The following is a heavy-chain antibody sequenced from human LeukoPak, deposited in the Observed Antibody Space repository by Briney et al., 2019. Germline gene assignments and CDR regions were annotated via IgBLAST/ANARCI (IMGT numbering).Heavy chain of an antibody. V-gene: IGHV1-2*02. J-gene: IGHJ3*02. CDR1: XYTXTXYY. Sequence: XKAXXYTXTXYYMHWVRQAPGQGLEWMGWINPNSGGTNYAQKFQGRVTMTRDTSISTAYMELSRLRSDDTAVYYCARAVGATNNAFDIWGQGTMVTVSS. CDR3: ARAVGATNNAFDI. D-gene: IGHD1-26*01. CDR2: INPNSGGT.